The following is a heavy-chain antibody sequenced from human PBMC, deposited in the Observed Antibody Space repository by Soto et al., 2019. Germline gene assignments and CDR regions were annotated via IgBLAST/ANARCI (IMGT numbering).Heavy chain of an antibody. V-gene: IGHV1-46*01. D-gene: IGHD3-22*01. CDR2: INPSGGSI. Sequence: QVQLVQSGAEVKKSGASVKVSCKASGYTFTNYYMHWVRQAPGQGLEWMGIINPSGGSITYAQKVQGRVTMTRDTSTSTVYMELRSLRSEDTAVYYCARGIGVDNWFDPWGQGTLVTVSS. J-gene: IGHJ5*02. CDR1: GYTFTNYY. CDR3: ARGIGVDNWFDP.